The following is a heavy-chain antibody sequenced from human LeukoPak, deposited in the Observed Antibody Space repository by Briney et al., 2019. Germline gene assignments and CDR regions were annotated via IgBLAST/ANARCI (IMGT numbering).Heavy chain of an antibody. D-gene: IGHD6-19*01. Sequence: GASVKVSCKASGYTFTSYGISWVRQAPGQGLEWMGIINPSGGSTSYAQKFQGRVTMTRDMSTSTVYMELSSLRSEDTAVYYCARDFEVLAVAGTLNYFDYWGQGTLVTVSS. V-gene: IGHV1-46*01. CDR3: ARDFEVLAVAGTLNYFDY. J-gene: IGHJ4*02. CDR2: INPSGGST. CDR1: GYTFTSYG.